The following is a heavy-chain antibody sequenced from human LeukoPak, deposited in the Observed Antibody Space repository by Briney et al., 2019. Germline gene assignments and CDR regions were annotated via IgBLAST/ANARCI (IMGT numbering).Heavy chain of an antibody. J-gene: IGHJ4*02. CDR3: AKDIGSTSWYLGN. V-gene: IGHV3-9*01. D-gene: IGHD2-2*01. Sequence: GGSLRLSCAASGFTFDDYAMHWVRQAPGKRLEWVSGISWNSVSIAYADSVKGRFTISRDNAKNSLYLEMNSLRTDDTALYYCAKDIGSTSWYLGNWGQGTLVTVSS. CDR2: ISWNSVSI. CDR1: GFTFDDYA.